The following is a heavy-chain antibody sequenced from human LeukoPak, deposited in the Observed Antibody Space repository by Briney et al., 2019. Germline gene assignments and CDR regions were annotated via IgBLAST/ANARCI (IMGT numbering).Heavy chain of an antibody. V-gene: IGHV3-30-3*01. CDR3: ARGRSMGYYGSGISGYYYGMDV. D-gene: IGHD3-10*01. CDR2: ISYDGSNK. Sequence: PGRSLRLSCAASGFTFSSYAMHWVRQAPGKGLEWVAVISYDGSNKYYADSVKGRFTISGDNSKNTLYLQMNSLRAEDTAVYYCARGRSMGYYGSGISGYYYGMDVWGQGTTVTVSS. J-gene: IGHJ6*02. CDR1: GFTFSSYA.